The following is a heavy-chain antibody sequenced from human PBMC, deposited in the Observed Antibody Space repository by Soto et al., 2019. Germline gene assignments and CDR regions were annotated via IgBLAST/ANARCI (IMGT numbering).Heavy chain of an antibody. J-gene: IGHJ4*02. D-gene: IGHD6-19*01. CDR2: IDPSDSYT. CDR3: ARLDTSIAVAEGY. CDR1: GYSFTSYF. V-gene: IGHV5-10-1*01. Sequence: GESLNISCKGSGYSFTSYFISWVRQMPGKGLEWMGRIDPSDSYTNYSPSFQGHVTISADKSISTAYLQWSSLKASDTAMYYCARLDTSIAVAEGYWGQGTLVTVSS.